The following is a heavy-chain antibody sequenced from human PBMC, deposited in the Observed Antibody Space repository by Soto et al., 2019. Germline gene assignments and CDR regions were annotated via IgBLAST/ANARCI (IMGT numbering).Heavy chain of an antibody. J-gene: IGHJ3*02. CDR2: MNPNSGNT. CDR3: ARVGYDYVWGSYRPDAFDI. D-gene: IGHD3-16*02. CDR1: GYTFTSYD. V-gene: IGHV1-8*01. Sequence: ASVKVSCKASGYTFTSYDINWVRQATGQGLEWMGWMNPNSGNTGYAHKFQGRVTMTRNTSISTAYMELSSLRSEDTAVYYCARVGYDYVWGSYRPDAFDIWGQGTMVTVS.